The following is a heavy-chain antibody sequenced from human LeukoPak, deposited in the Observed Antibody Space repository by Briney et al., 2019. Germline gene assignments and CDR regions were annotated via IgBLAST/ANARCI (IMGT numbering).Heavy chain of an antibody. Sequence: PSETLSLTCTVSGGSISSSSYYWGWIRQPPGKGLEWIGSIYYSGSTYYNPSLKSRVTISVDTSKNQFSLKLSSVTAADTAVYYCARRDSHYHYYDSSGYYGIFDYWGQGTLVTVSS. CDR3: ARRDSHYHYYDSSGYYGIFDY. CDR2: IYYSGST. V-gene: IGHV4-39*01. CDR1: GGSISSSSYY. D-gene: IGHD3-22*01. J-gene: IGHJ4*02.